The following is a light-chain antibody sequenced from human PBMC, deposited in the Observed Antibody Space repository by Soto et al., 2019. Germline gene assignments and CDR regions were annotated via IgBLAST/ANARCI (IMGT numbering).Light chain of an antibody. V-gene: IGLV2-14*03. J-gene: IGLJ2*01. CDR2: DVS. CDR1: SSDVGTYTY. CDR3: SSYTGSSTSVI. Sequence: QSALTQPASVSGSPGQSITISCTGTSSDVGTYTYVSWYQQHPGKAPKVMIYDVSNRPSGVSNRFSGSKSGNTASLTISGLQAEDEADYYCSSYTGSSTSVIFGGGTKLTVL.